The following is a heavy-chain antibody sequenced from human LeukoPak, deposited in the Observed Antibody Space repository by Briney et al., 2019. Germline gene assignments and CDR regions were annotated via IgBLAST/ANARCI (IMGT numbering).Heavy chain of an antibody. J-gene: IGHJ4*02. CDR1: EYIFTNYW. D-gene: IGHD3-3*01. CDR3: ARREGSGSHLYYFDS. Sequence: GASLKISCKASEYIFTNYWIDWVRQLPGKGLEWMGSIYPSDSDSRYSPSFRGHVIISADNSITTAYLQWSSLEASDTAIYYCARREGSGSHLYYFDSWGQGTLVTVSS. V-gene: IGHV5-51*01. CDR2: IYPSDSDS.